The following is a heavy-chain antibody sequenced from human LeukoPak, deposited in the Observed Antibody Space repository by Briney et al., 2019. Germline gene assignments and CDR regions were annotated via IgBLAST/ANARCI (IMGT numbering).Heavy chain of an antibody. CDR1: GGTFSSYA. CDR2: ISAYNGNT. Sequence: ASVKVSCKASGGTFSSYAISWVRQAPGQGLEWMGWISAYNGNTNYAQKLQGRVTMTTDTSTSTAYMELRSLRSDDTAVYYCARAMTTVVTPVFDYWGQGTLVTVSS. CDR3: ARAMTTVVTPVFDY. V-gene: IGHV1-18*01. D-gene: IGHD4-23*01. J-gene: IGHJ4*02.